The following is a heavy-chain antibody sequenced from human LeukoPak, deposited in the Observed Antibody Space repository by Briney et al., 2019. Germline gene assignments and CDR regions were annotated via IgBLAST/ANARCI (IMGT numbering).Heavy chain of an antibody. Sequence: ASVKVSCKASGGTFSSYAISWVRQAPGQGLERMGGIIPIFGTANYAQKFQGRVTITADESTSTAYMELSSLRSEDTAVYYCARGIGDGYNLDGYYFDYWGQGTLVTVSS. CDR2: IIPIFGTA. CDR3: ARGIGDGYNLDGYYFDY. CDR1: GGTFSSYA. J-gene: IGHJ4*02. V-gene: IGHV1-69*13. D-gene: IGHD5-24*01.